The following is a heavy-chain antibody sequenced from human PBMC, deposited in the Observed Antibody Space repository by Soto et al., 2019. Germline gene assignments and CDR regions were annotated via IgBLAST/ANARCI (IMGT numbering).Heavy chain of an antibody. Sequence: SETLSLTCAVSGGSISSGGYSWSWIRHPPGKGLEWIGYIYHSGSTYYNPSLKSRVTISVDRSKNQFSLKLSSVTAADTAVYYCARADYSSGWDCGDMCYFDYWGQGTLVTVSS. D-gene: IGHD6-19*01. CDR1: GGSISSGGYS. CDR2: IYHSGST. CDR3: ARADYSSGWDCGDMCYFDY. J-gene: IGHJ4*02. V-gene: IGHV4-30-2*02.